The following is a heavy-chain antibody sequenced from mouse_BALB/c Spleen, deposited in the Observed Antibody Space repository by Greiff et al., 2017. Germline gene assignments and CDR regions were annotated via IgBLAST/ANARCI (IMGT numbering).Heavy chain of an antibody. CDR3: ARGRYDAMDY. CDR1: GFNIKDYY. J-gene: IGHJ4*01. CDR2: IYPGSGST. V-gene: IGHV1-55*01. Sequence: QVQLQQSGAELVRSGASVKLSCTASGFNIKDYYMHWVKQRPEQGLEWIGDIYPGSGSTNYNEKFKSKATLTVDTSSSTAYMQLSSLASEDSALYYCARGRYDAMDYWGQGTSVTVSS. D-gene: IGHD2-14*01.